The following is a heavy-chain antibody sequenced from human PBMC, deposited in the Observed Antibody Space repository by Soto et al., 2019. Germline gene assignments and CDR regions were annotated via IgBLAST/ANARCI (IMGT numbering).Heavy chain of an antibody. CDR3: ARSEMTYNWND. Sequence: GSLRLSCAASGFTFRGDAMSWVRQAPGKGLEWVSSINGSGEMTHYAESVKGRFTISRDNSKNTLYLQMESLRAEDTALYYCARSEMTYNWNDWGQGTLVTVS. V-gene: IGHV3-23*01. J-gene: IGHJ4*02. CDR2: INGSGEMT. D-gene: IGHD1-1*01. CDR1: GFTFRGDA.